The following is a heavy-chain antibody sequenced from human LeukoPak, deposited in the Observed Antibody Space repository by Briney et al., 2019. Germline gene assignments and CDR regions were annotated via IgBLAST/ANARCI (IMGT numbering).Heavy chain of an antibody. CDR2: IYYSGNT. CDR3: ARVIGYCSSTSCYRVYYGMDV. J-gene: IGHJ6*02. Sequence: SETLSLTCIVSGGSIGSYYWSWIWQPPGKGLEWIGYIYYSGNTNYNPSLKSRVTILLDTSKNQFSLKLSSVTAADTAVYYCARVIGYCSSTSCYRVYYGMDVWGQGTTVTVSS. D-gene: IGHD2-2*02. V-gene: IGHV4-59*01. CDR1: GGSIGSYY.